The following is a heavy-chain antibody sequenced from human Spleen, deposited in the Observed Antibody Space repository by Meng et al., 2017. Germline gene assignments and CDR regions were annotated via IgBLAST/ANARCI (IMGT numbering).Heavy chain of an antibody. CDR3: ARDLGPHGLHRRYFDWSLYYFDY. CDR1: GGIFSNYV. CDR2: INAVFGTT. J-gene: IGHJ4*02. Sequence: SVKVSCKALGGIFSNYVIGWVRQAPGQGLEWMGGINAVFGTTNYAQKFQDRVTITADKSTSTAYMELSSLRSEDTAVYYCARDLGPHGLHRRYFDWSLYYFDYWGQGTLVTVSS. D-gene: IGHD3-9*01. V-gene: IGHV1-69*06.